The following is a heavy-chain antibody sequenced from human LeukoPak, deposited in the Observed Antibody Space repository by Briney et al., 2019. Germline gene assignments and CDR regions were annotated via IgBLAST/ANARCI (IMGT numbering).Heavy chain of an antibody. J-gene: IGHJ4*02. CDR2: ISRDGSNK. CDR3: ARDLGY. V-gene: IGHV3-33*08. D-gene: IGHD7-27*01. CDR1: GFTFYNYA. Sequence: GGSLRLSCAASGFTFYNYAIHWVRQAPGKAPEWVGVISRDGSNKYYADSVKGRFTISRDNSKNTLYLQMNSLRAEDTAVYYCARDLGYWGQGTLVTVSS.